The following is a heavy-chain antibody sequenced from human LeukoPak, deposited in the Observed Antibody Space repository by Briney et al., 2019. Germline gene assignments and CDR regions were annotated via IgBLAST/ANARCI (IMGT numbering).Heavy chain of an antibody. D-gene: IGHD3-10*01. J-gene: IGHJ4*02. CDR3: AKDQPDYYGSGSPPAPHFDY. V-gene: IGHV3-30-3*01. CDR1: GFTFSSYA. Sequence: SGGSLRLSCAASGFTFSSYAMHWVRQAPGKGLEWVAVISYDGSNKYYADSVKGRFTISRDNSKNTLYLQMNSLRAEDTAVYYCAKDQPDYYGSGSPPAPHFDYWGQGTLVTVSS. CDR2: ISYDGSNK.